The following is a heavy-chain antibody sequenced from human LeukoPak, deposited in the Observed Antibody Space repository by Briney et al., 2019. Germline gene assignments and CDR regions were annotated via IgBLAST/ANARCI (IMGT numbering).Heavy chain of an antibody. CDR1: GGSVSSGTYY. V-gene: IGHV4-61*01. CDR2: IYYSGST. D-gene: IGHD4-11*01. Sequence: SETLSLTCTVSGGSVSSGTYYWSWIRQPPGKGLEWIGYIYYSGSTNYNPSLKSRVTISVDTSKNQFSLKLSSVTAADTAVYYCARDRVRGNSNPYFDYWGQGTLVTVSS. J-gene: IGHJ4*02. CDR3: ARDRVRGNSNPYFDY.